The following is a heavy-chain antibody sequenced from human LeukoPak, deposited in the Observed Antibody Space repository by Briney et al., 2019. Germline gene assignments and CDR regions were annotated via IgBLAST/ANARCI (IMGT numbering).Heavy chain of an antibody. CDR1: GYTFTSYG. CDR2: INAGNGNT. Sequence: GASVNVSCKASGYTFTSYGISWVRQAPGQGLEWMGWINAGNGNTKYSQKFQGRVTITRDTSASTAYMELSSLRSEDTAVYYCARAGRLWFGELDVWGQGTTVTVSS. J-gene: IGHJ6*02. CDR3: ARAGRLWFGELDV. D-gene: IGHD3-10*01. V-gene: IGHV1-3*01.